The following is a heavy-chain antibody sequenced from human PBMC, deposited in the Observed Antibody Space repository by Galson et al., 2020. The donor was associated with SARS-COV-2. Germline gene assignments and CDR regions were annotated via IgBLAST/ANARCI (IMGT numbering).Heavy chain of an antibody. CDR3: TNNRNLGAYFDF. J-gene: IGHJ4*02. V-gene: IGHV4-4*02. Sequence: SETLSLTCTVSGGSISGNNWWTWVRQPPGMALEWIGEIYHTGSTNYNPSLVSRVTISVDKSKNQFSLDLKSVTAADTAVYYCTNNRNLGAYFDFWGQGTLVVVSS. CDR1: GGSISGNNW. CDR2: IYHTGST. D-gene: IGHD3-16*01.